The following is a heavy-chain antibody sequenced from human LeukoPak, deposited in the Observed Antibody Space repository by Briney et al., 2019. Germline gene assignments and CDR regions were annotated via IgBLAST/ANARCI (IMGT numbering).Heavy chain of an antibody. D-gene: IGHD6-19*01. CDR3: AREAIAVAGPDDAFDI. Sequence: SETLSLTCTVSGGSISSYYWSWIRQPPGKGLEWLGYLYYSGSTNYNPSLKSRVTISVDTSKNQFSLKLSSVTAADTAVYYCAREAIAVAGPDDAFDIWGQGTMVTVSS. CDR2: LYYSGST. V-gene: IGHV4-59*01. J-gene: IGHJ3*02. CDR1: GGSISSYY.